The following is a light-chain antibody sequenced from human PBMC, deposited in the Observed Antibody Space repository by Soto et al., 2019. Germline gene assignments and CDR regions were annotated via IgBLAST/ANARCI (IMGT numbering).Light chain of an antibody. V-gene: IGKV1-39*01. Sequence: DIQMTQSPSSLSASIGERVTISCRASQTIDIYLNWYQKKPGKAPALLIHTAVTLQHGVPSRFRGSGSGTDFTLTIPGLQPEDFATYYCQQGYNTPVTVGGGTKVDIK. CDR1: QTIDIY. J-gene: IGKJ4*01. CDR3: QQGYNTPVT. CDR2: TAV.